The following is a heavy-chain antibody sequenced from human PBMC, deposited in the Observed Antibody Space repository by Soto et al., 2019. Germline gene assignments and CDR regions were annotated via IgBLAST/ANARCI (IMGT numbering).Heavy chain of an antibody. CDR2: IYYSGST. CDR3: AIIEPHNDFWSANYYFAY. CDR1: GGSISSSSYY. J-gene: IGHJ4*02. Sequence: SETLSLTCTVSGGSISSSSYYWGWIRQPPGKGLEWIGSIYYSGSTYYNPSLKSRVTISVDTSKNQFSLKLSSVTAADTAVYFCAIIEPHNDFWSANYYFAYWGQGTLVTVSS. V-gene: IGHV4-39*01. D-gene: IGHD3-3*01.